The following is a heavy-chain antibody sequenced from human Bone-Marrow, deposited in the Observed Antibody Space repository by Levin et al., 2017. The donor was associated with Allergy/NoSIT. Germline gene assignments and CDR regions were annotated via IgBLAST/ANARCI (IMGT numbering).Heavy chain of an antibody. CDR3: ARGIVRGDSGSSAVRYFDR. J-gene: IGHJ2*01. D-gene: IGHD5-18*01. Sequence: ASVKVSCKASGYTFTSYDINWVRQATGQGLEWMGWMNHNSGNTGYAQKFQGRVTMTRNTSISTAYMELSSLRSEDTAVYYCARGIVRGDSGSSAVRYFDRWGRGTLVTVSS. V-gene: IGHV1-8*01. CDR2: MNHNSGNT. CDR1: GYTFTSYD.